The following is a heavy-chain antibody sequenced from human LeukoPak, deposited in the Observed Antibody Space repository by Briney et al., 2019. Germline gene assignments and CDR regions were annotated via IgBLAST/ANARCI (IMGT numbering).Heavy chain of an antibody. CDR3: ARDRHQPRLAVAVKDYYYYYMDV. D-gene: IGHD6-19*01. J-gene: IGHJ6*03. CDR1: GFTFSSYG. V-gene: IGHV3-30*02. CDR2: IRYDGSNK. Sequence: GGSLRLSCAASGFTFSSYGMHWVRQAPGKGLEWVAFIRYDGSNKYYADSVKGRFTISRDNAKNSLYLRMNSLRAEDTAVYYCARDRHQPRLAVAVKDYYYYYMDVWGKGTTVTVSS.